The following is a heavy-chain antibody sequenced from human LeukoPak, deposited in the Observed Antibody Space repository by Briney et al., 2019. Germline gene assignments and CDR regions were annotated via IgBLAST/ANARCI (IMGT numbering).Heavy chain of an antibody. CDR1: GGSISSYY. CDR3: ARAHSNRSGRQWLVRDNYYYGVDV. CDR2: IYYSGST. J-gene: IGHJ6*02. Sequence: SETLSLTCTVSGGSISSYYWSWIRQPPGKGLEWIGYIYYSGSTNYNPSLKSRVTISVDTSKNRFSLKLSSVTAADTAVYYCARAHSNRSGRQWLVRDNYYYGVDVWGQGTTVTVSS. V-gene: IGHV4-59*01. D-gene: IGHD6-19*01.